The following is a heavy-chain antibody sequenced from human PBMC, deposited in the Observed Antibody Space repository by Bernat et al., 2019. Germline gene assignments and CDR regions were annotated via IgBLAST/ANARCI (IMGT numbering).Heavy chain of an antibody. Sequence: EVQLVESGGGLVQPGGSLRLSCAASGFTVISNYMSWVRQAPGKGLEWVSVIYSGGSTYYADSVKGRFTISRDNSKNTLYHQMNSLRAEDTAVYYCASLPASPRWPRQLHYFDFWGQGTLVTVSS. V-gene: IGHV3-66*01. CDR3: ASLPASPRWPRQLHYFDF. D-gene: IGHD5-12*01. J-gene: IGHJ4*02. CDR1: GFTVISNY. CDR2: IYSGGST.